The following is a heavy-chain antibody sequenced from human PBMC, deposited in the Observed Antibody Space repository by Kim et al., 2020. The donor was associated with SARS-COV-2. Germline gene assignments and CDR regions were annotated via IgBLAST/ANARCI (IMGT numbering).Heavy chain of an antibody. D-gene: IGHD6-19*01. Sequence: GGSLRLSCAASGFTFSSYAMHWVRQAPGKGLEWVAVISYDGSNKYYADSVKGRFTISRDNSKNTLYLQMNSLRAEDTAVYYCERSGSGWYRRYYFDYWGQGTLVTVSS. V-gene: IGHV3-30*04. CDR3: ERSGSGWYRRYYFDY. CDR2: ISYDGSNK. J-gene: IGHJ4*02. CDR1: GFTFSSYA.